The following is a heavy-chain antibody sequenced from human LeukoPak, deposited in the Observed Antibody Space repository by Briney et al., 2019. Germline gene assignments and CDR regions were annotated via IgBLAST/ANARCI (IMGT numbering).Heavy chain of an antibody. CDR2: INHSGST. D-gene: IGHD3-22*01. V-gene: IGHV4-34*01. CDR1: GGSFSGYN. CDR3: ARAPQGSGYYYWFDP. Sequence: PSETLSLTCAVYGGSFSGYNWSWIRQPPGKGLEWIGEINHSGSTNYNPSLKSRVTISVDTSKNQFSLKLSSVTAADTAVYYCARAPQGSGYYYWFDPWGQGTLVTVSS. J-gene: IGHJ5*02.